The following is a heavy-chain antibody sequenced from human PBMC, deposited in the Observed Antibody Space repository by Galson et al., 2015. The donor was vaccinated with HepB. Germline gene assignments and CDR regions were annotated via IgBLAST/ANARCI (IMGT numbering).Heavy chain of an antibody. V-gene: IGHV4-59*08. J-gene: IGHJ4*02. D-gene: IGHD2-21*02. CDR2: IYYSGST. CDR1: GGSISSYY. Sequence: SETLSLTCTVSGGSISSYYWSWIRQPPGKGLEWIGYIYYSGSTNYNPSLKSRVTISVDTSKNQFSLKLSSVTAADTAVYYCARRSLGDYYFDYWGQGTLVTVSS. CDR3: ARRSLGDYYFDY.